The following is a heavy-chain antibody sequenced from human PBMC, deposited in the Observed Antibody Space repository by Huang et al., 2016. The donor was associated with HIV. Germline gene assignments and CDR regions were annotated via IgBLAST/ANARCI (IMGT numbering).Heavy chain of an antibody. CDR3: AKGGAGYHNGPEY. D-gene: IGHD2-8*01. CDR1: GFTFSPFG. Sequence: QVRLVESGGGVVQPGGSLTLSCEAFGFTFSPFGMHWVRQAPGKGLEWGAHIRFDGNKKVYEESLKGRFTIFRENSKNTVYLEMNSLTGEDTAMYFCAKGGAGYHNGPEYWGQGTQVIVS. J-gene: IGHJ4*02. CDR2: IRFDGNKK. V-gene: IGHV3-30*02.